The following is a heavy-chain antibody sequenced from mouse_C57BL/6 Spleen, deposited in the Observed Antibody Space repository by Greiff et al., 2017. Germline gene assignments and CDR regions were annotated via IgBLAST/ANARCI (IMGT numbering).Heavy chain of an antibody. CDR3: AREGVTTVVALGDFDY. CDR1: GYTFTDYY. CDR2: IGPGSGST. D-gene: IGHD1-1*01. V-gene: IGHV1-77*01. J-gene: IGHJ2*01. Sequence: VKLVESGAELVKPGASVKISCKASGYTFTDYYINWVKQRPGQGLEWIGKIGPGSGSTYYNEKFKGKATLTADKSSSTAYMQLSSLTSEDSAVYFCAREGVTTVVALGDFDYWGQGTTLTVSS.